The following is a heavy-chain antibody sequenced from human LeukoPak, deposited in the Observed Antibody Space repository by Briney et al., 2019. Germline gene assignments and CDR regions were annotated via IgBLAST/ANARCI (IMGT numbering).Heavy chain of an antibody. D-gene: IGHD6-19*01. CDR3: AREFFLDGSSGWFLWPD. J-gene: IGHJ4*02. CDR2: INHSGST. Sequence: PSETLSLTCAVYGGSFSGYYWSGIRQPPGKGLEWIGEINHSGSTNYNPSLKSRVTISVDTSKNQFSLKLSSVTAADTAVYYCAREFFLDGSSGWFLWPDWGQGTLVTVSS. V-gene: IGHV4-34*01. CDR1: GGSFSGYY.